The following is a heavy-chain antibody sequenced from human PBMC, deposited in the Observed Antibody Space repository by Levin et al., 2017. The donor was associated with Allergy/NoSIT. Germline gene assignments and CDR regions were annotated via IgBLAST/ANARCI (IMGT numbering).Heavy chain of an antibody. V-gene: IGHV4-34*01. D-gene: IGHD4-17*01. J-gene: IGHJ2*01. CDR3: ARGASRTTVPKRLSDFDL. Sequence: SETLSLTCAVYGGSFSGYYWSWIRQPPGKGLEWIGEINHSGSTNYNPSLKSRVTISVDTSKNQFSLKLSSVTAADTAVYYCARGASRTTVPKRLSDFDLWGRGTLVTVSS. CDR1: GGSFSGYY. CDR2: INHSGST.